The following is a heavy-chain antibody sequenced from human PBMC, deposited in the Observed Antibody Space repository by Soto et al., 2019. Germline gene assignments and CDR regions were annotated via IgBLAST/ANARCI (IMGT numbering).Heavy chain of an antibody. CDR2: IYSGGST. V-gene: IGHV3-53*01. D-gene: IGHD1-26*01. CDR1: GFTVSSNY. Sequence: GGSLRLSCAASGFTVSSNYMSGVRQAPGKGLEWVSVIYSGGSTYYADSVKGRFTISRDNSKNTLYLQMNSLRAEDTAVYYCARSGSYLGYFQHWGQGTLVTVSS. J-gene: IGHJ1*01. CDR3: ARSGSYLGYFQH.